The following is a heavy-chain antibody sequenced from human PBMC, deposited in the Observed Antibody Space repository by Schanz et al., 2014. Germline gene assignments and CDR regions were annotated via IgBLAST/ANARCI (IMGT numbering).Heavy chain of an antibody. CDR1: GFTFSSHW. CDR3: AKKVPAYNPFDS. J-gene: IGHJ4*02. D-gene: IGHD1-1*01. Sequence: EVQLVQSGGGLVQPGGSLRLSCAASGFTFSSHWMHWVRQDPGKGLVWVARINSVGSKTDYADSVTGRFTISRDNAKNTLYLQMDSLRAEDTAVYFCAKKVPAYNPFDSWGQGTLVTVSS. CDR2: INSVGSKT. V-gene: IGHV3-74*01.